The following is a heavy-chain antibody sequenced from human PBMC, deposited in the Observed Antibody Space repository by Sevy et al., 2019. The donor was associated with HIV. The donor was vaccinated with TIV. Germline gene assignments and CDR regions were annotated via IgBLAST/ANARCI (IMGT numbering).Heavy chain of an antibody. D-gene: IGHD4-17*01. Sequence: GGSLRLSCAASGFTFSSYAMHWVRQAPGKGLEWVAVISYDGSNKYYADSVKGRFTLSRDNSKNTLYLQMNSLRAEDTAVYYCARPYYGDYGDYSESGPNDAFDIWGQGTMVTVSS. CDR1: GFTFSSYA. CDR3: ARPYYGDYGDYSESGPNDAFDI. V-gene: IGHV3-30-3*01. J-gene: IGHJ3*02. CDR2: ISYDGSNK.